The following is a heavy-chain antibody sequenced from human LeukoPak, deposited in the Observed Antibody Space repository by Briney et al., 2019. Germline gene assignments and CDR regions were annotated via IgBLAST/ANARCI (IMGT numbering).Heavy chain of an antibody. V-gene: IGHV1-18*01. Sequence: ASVRVSCKASAYTFTTYAISWVRQAPGQGLEWMGWISTYNGNTNYAQKLQGRVTMTTDTSTSTAYMELRSLRSDDTAVYYCARSRTAAGSFVYWGQGTLVTVSS. CDR1: AYTFTTYA. CDR2: ISTYNGNT. D-gene: IGHD6-13*01. CDR3: ARSRTAAGSFVY. J-gene: IGHJ4*02.